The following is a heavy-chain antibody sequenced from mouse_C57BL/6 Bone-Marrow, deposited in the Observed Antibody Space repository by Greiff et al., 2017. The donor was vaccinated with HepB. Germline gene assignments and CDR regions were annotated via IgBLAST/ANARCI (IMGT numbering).Heavy chain of an antibody. Sequence: EVKVVESGGGLVQPGGSLKLSCAASGFTFSDYYMYWIRQTPEKRLEWVAYISNGGGSTYYPDTVKGRFTITRDNAKNTLYLQMNRLKSEDTAMFYFARHTPYYSGSSYEYFDVWGTGTTVTVSS. D-gene: IGHD1-1*01. J-gene: IGHJ1*03. CDR1: GFTFSDYY. CDR3: ARHTPYYSGSSYEYFDV. V-gene: IGHV5-12*01. CDR2: ISNGGGST.